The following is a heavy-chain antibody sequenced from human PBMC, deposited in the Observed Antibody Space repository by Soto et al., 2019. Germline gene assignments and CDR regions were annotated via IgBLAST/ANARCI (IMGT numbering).Heavy chain of an antibody. CDR3: AGVPDSSGYYYYYYGMDV. V-gene: IGHV1-69*13. CDR1: GGTFSSYA. J-gene: IGHJ6*02. CDR2: IIPIFGTA. Sequence: SVKVSCKASGGTFSSYAISWVRQAPGQGLEWMGGIIPIFGTANYAQKFQGRVTITADESTSTAYMELSSLRSEDTAVYYCAGVPDSSGYYYYYYGMDVWGQGTTVTVSS. D-gene: IGHD3-22*01.